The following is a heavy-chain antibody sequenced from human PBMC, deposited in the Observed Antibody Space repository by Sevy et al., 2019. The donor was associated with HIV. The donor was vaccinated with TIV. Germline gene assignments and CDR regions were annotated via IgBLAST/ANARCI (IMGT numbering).Heavy chain of an antibody. D-gene: IGHD3-16*01. V-gene: IGHV3-74*01. CDR1: GFTFRSDW. CDR2: INRDGSST. CDR3: LSEGGDWFDP. Sequence: GGSLRLSCAASGFTFRSDWMHWVRQAPGKGLVWVSRINRDGSSTAYADSVKGRFTISRDNAKTTLYLQMNSLRAEDTSVYYCLSEGGDWFDPWGQGTLVTVSS. J-gene: IGHJ5*02.